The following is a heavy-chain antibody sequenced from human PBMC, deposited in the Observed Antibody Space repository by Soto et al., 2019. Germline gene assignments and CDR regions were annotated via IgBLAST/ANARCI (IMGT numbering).Heavy chain of an antibody. CDR3: AKGRRFLEWLSPHYYYYDMDV. J-gene: IGHJ6*02. V-gene: IGHV3-23*01. CDR2: ISGNAGST. CDR1: GFTFTRYA. D-gene: IGHD3-3*01. Sequence: EVQLLESGGGLVQPGGSLRLSCAASGFTFTRYAMSWVRQAPGKGLEWVSVISGNAGSTFYADSVKGRFTLSRDNSKNTLYLQMNSLRVEDTAVYYCAKGRRFLEWLSPHYYYYDMDVWGQGTTVTVSS.